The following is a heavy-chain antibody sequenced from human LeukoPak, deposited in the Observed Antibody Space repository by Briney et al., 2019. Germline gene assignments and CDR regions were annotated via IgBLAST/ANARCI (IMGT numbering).Heavy chain of an antibody. Sequence: GGSLRLSCEGSAFIFSGHWMNWVRQTPGKGLEWVASIKEDGSVRQYVDSVKGRFSISRDNTKGSLFLQLNSLRAEDTAVYYCARDSNSLRYGQEDVWGQGTTVTVSS. CDR2: IKEDGSVR. J-gene: IGHJ6*02. CDR3: ARDSNSLRYGQEDV. V-gene: IGHV3-7*03. D-gene: IGHD3-9*01. CDR1: AFIFSGHW.